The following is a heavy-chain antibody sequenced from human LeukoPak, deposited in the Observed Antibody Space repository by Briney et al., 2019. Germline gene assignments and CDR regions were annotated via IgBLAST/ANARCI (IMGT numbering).Heavy chain of an antibody. CDR1: GFTFSSYA. Sequence: PGGSLRLSCAASGFTFSSYAMSWVRQAPGKGLEWVSAVSGSGGSTYYADSVKGRFTISRDNSKNTLYLQMNSLRAEDTAVYYCAKDLITMVRGGSFDYWGQGTLVSVSS. V-gene: IGHV3-23*01. D-gene: IGHD3-10*01. CDR2: VSGSGGST. CDR3: AKDLITMVRGGSFDY. J-gene: IGHJ4*02.